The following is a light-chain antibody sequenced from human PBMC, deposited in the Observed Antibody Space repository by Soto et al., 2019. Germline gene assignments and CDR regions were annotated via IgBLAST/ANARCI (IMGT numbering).Light chain of an antibody. CDR3: SSYTSSSTWV. CDR1: SSDVGGYNY. Sequence: QSALTQPASVSGSPGQSITISCTGTSSDVGGYNYVSWYQQHPGKAPKLMIYEVSNRPSGVSNRFPGSMSGNTASLTISGLQAEDEADYYCSSYTSSSTWVFGGGTKLTVL. CDR2: EVS. J-gene: IGLJ3*02. V-gene: IGLV2-14*01.